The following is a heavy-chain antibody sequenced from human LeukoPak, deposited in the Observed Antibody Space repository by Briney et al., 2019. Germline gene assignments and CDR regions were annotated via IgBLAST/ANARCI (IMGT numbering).Heavy chain of an antibody. J-gene: IGHJ4*02. D-gene: IGHD5-24*01. CDR2: VFDSGTT. CDR1: GGSISGSF. Sequence: SETLSLTCTVSGGSISGSFWHWIRQPPGKGLEWMGYVFDSGTTAYNPSLKRRVTMSLDTSKSQFSLNLSSVTAADTAVYYCARDPDGYKFFDYWGRGSPVTVSS. V-gene: IGHV4-59*01. CDR3: ARDPDGYKFFDY.